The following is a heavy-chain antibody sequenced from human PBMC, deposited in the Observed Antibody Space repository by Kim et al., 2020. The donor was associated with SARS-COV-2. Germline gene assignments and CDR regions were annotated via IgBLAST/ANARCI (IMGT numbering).Heavy chain of an antibody. J-gene: IGHJ4*02. CDR2: NIGNT. CDR3: ARERSDY. Sequence: NIGNTGYAQKFQGRVTMTRNTSISTAYMELSSLRSEDTAVYYCARERSDYWGQGTLATVSS. V-gene: IGHV1-8*01.